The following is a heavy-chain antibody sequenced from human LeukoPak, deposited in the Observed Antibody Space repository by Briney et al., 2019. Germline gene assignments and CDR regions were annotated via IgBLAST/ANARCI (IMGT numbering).Heavy chain of an antibody. Sequence: GGSLRLSCAASGFTFDDYAMHWVRQAPGKGLEWVSGISWNSGSIGYADSVKGRFTISRDNAKNSLYLQMNSLRAEDTALYYCAKVKKAYSSSWEYYDYWGQGTLVTVSS. CDR3: AKVKKAYSSSWEYYDY. J-gene: IGHJ4*02. V-gene: IGHV3-9*01. D-gene: IGHD6-13*01. CDR2: ISWNSGSI. CDR1: GFTFDDYA.